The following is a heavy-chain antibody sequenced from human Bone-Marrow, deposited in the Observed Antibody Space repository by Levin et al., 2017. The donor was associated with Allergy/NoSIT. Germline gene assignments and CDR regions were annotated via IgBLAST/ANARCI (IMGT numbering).Heavy chain of an antibody. D-gene: IGHD1-26*01. CDR1: GFTVSSNY. V-gene: IGHV3-66*01. J-gene: IGHJ3*02. CDR3: ARDMWELAVERAFDS. CDR2: IYSGGST. Sequence: PGGSLRLSCAASGFTVSSNYMSWVRQAPGKGLEWVSVIYSGGSTYYADSVKGRFTISRDNSKNTLYLQMNSLRAEDTAVYYCARDMWELAVERAFDSWGQGTMVTVSS.